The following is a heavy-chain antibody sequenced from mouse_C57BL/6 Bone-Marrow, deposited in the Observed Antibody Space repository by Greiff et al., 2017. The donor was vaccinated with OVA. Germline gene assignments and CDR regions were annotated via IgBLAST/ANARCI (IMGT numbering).Heavy chain of an antibody. CDR2: INPSSGYT. CDR3: ARSDYYYGSSHWYFDV. J-gene: IGHJ1*03. Sequence: QVQLQQSGAELARPGASVKMSCKASGYTFTSYTMHWVKQRPGQGLEWIGYINPSSGYTKYNQKFKDKATLTADKSTSTAYMQLSSLTSEDSAVYYGARSDYYYGSSHWYFDVWGTGTTVTVSS. CDR1: GYTFTSYT. V-gene: IGHV1-4*01. D-gene: IGHD1-1*01.